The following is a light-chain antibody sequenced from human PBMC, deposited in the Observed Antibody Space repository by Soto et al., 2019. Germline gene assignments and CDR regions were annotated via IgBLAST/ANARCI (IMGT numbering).Light chain of an antibody. J-gene: IGLJ3*02. V-gene: IGLV2-14*03. CDR1: SSDVGAYHS. CDR2: DVS. CDR3: SSFTDTGTVM. Sequence: QSALTQPASVSGSPGQSFTIPCTGSSSDVGAYHSVSWYQQHPGKAPKLIIFDVSNRPSGVSNRFFGSKSGNTASLTISGLQAEDEADYYCSSFTDTGTVMFGGGTKLTVL.